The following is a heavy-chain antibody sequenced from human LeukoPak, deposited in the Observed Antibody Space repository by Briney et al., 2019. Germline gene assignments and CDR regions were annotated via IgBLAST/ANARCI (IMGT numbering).Heavy chain of an antibody. V-gene: IGHV4-30-2*01. CDR3: ASSRYCTNGVCFDY. CDR1: GGSVSSGNYY. J-gene: IGHJ4*02. D-gene: IGHD2-8*01. Sequence: SETLSLTCTVSGGSVSSGNYYWSWIRQPPGKGLEWIGYIYHSGSTYYNPSLKSRVTISVDRSKNQFSLKLSSVTAADTAVYYCASSRYCTNGVCFDYWGQGTLVTVSS. CDR2: IYHSGST.